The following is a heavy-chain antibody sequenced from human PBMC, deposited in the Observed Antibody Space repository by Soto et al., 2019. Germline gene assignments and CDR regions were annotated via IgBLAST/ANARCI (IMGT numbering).Heavy chain of an antibody. V-gene: IGHV1-69*13. Sequence: SVKVSCKASGGTFSSYAISWVRQAPGQGLEWMGGIIPIFGTANYAQKFQGRVTITADESTSTAYMELSSLRSGDTAVYYCARDWSLGYCTNGVCNYYYYGMDVWGQGTTVTVSS. CDR2: IIPIFGTA. CDR3: ARDWSLGYCTNGVCNYYYYGMDV. J-gene: IGHJ6*02. CDR1: GGTFSSYA. D-gene: IGHD2-8*01.